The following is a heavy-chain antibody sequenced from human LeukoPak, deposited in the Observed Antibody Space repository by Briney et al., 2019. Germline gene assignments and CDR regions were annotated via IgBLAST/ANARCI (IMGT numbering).Heavy chain of an antibody. V-gene: IGHV3-7*01. D-gene: IGHD3-22*01. J-gene: IGHJ2*01. Sequence: GGSLRLSCVTSGFIYRNYWISWVRQAPGKGLEWVANIKQDGSEKYYVDSVKGRFTISRDNAKNSLYLQMNSLRAEDTAVYYCARDGPMTASSGYRGAFDIWGRGTLVTVSS. CDR2: IKQDGSEK. CDR1: GFIYRNYW. CDR3: ARDGPMTASSGYRGAFDI.